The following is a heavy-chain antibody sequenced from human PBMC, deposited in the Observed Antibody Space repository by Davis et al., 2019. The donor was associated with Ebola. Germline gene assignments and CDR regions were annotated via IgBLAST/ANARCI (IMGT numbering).Heavy chain of an antibody. D-gene: IGHD4-23*01. J-gene: IGHJ3*02. CDR3: ARSGGGNSDKNAFDI. Sequence: GESLKISCAASGFTFSSYSMNWVRQAPGKGLEWVSSISSSSSYIYYADSVKGRFTISRDNAKNSLYLQMNSLRAEDTAVYYCARSGGGNSDKNAFDIWGQGTMVTVSS. CDR1: GFTFSSYS. V-gene: IGHV3-21*01. CDR2: ISSSSSYI.